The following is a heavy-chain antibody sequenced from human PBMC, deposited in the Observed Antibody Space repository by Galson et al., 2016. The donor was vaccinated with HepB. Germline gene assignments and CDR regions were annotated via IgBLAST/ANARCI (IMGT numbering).Heavy chain of an antibody. CDR2: IYWDDEK. Sequence: PALVKPTQTLTLTRTFSGFSLNNSGEGVGWIRQPPGKALEWLAVIYWDDEKGYSPSLRSRLTITKDTSRKQVVLRMTNMDPLDTATYYCAHRVTLGFWFDPWGLGTLVTVSS. D-gene: IGHD3-16*01. CDR1: GFSLNNSGEG. V-gene: IGHV2-5*02. J-gene: IGHJ5*02. CDR3: AHRVTLGFWFDP.